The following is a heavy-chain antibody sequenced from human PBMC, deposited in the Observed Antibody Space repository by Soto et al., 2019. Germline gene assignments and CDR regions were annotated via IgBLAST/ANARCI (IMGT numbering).Heavy chain of an antibody. D-gene: IGHD2-15*01. CDR1: GYTFTSNQ. CDR3: ARDGPPTTTVVGPVYTMDV. Sequence: QMQLVQSGAEVKKPGASVKVSCQASGYTFTSNQMHWVRQAPGQGLEWMGMINPRGGRTTYAQRFHGRVMMTRDTSTRTFYMELSSLRSEDTAMYYCARDGPPTTTVVGPVYTMDVWGQGTTLTVS. CDR2: INPRGGRT. V-gene: IGHV1-46*01. J-gene: IGHJ6*02.